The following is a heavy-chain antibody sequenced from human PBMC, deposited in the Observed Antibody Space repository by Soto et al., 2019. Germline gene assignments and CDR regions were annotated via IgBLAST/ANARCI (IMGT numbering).Heavy chain of an antibody. CDR1: GFTFSSYW. J-gene: IGHJ6*02. CDR3: AREPAAHLGHYYYYYGMDV. Sequence: EVQLVESGGGLVQPGGSLRLSCAASGFTFSSYWMSWVRQAPGKGLEWVANIKQDGSEKYYVDSVKGRFTISRDNAKNPLYLQMNSLRAEDTAVYYCAREPAAHLGHYYYYYGMDVWGQGTTVTVSS. V-gene: IGHV3-7*05. CDR2: IKQDGSEK. D-gene: IGHD6-13*01.